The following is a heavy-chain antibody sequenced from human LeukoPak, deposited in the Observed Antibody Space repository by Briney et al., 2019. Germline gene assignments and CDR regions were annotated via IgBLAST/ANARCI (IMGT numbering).Heavy chain of an antibody. J-gene: IGHJ4*02. Sequence: PGGSLRLSCVVSGFTFSSYEMNWVRQAPGMGLEWVSYICSRGSYIYCAESVKGRFTISRDNAKNSLYLQMNSLRAEDTAVYYCARDLYYFGSGSYVPGLPDYWGQGTLVTVSS. V-gene: IGHV3-48*03. CDR2: ICSRGSYI. CDR1: GFTFSSYE. CDR3: ARDLYYFGSGSYVPGLPDY. D-gene: IGHD3-10*01.